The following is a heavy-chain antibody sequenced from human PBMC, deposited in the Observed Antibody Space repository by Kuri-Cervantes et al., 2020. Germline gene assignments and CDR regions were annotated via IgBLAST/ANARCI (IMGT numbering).Heavy chain of an antibody. Sequence: SVKVSCKAPGGTFSSYAISWVRQAPGQGLEWMGGIIPIFGTANYAQKFQGRVTITADESTSTAYMELSSLRSEDTAVYYCAWGRYSGYDFDGMDVWGQGTTVTVSS. CDR1: GGTFSSYA. V-gene: IGHV1-69*13. CDR3: AWGRYSGYDFDGMDV. CDR2: IIPIFGTA. D-gene: IGHD5-12*01. J-gene: IGHJ6*02.